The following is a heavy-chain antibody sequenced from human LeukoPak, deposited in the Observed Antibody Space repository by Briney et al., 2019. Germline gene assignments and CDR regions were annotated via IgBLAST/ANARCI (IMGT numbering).Heavy chain of an antibody. CDR3: ARTYYDILTGYFAFDI. D-gene: IGHD3-9*01. V-gene: IGHV4-61*02. CDR1: GGSISSGSYY. Sequence: PSQTLSLTCTVSGGSISSGSYYWSWIRQPAGKGLEWIERIYTSGSTNYNPSLKSRVTISVDTSKNQFSLKLSSVTAADTAVYYCARTYYDILTGYFAFDIWGQGTMVTVSS. J-gene: IGHJ3*02. CDR2: IYTSGST.